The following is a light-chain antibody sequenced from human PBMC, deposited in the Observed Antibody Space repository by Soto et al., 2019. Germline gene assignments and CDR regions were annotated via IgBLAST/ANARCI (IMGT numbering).Light chain of an antibody. J-gene: IGLJ2*01. V-gene: IGLV5-45*03. Sequence: QLVLTQPSSLSASPGASASLTCTLRSGINVGTYRIYWYQQKPGSPPQYLLRYKSDSDKQQGSGVPSRFSGSKDASANAGLLLISGLQSEDEADYYCMIWHNSAVVFGGGTKLTVL. CDR2: YKSDSDK. CDR3: MIWHNSAVV. CDR1: SGINVGTYR.